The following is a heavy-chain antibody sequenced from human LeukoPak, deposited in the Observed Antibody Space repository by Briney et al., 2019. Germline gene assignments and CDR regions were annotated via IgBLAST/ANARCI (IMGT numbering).Heavy chain of an antibody. CDR3: ASPPLSSAMYYAH. V-gene: IGHV1-2*02. CDR2: VEPDDGDT. CDR1: GYNFSGHY. J-gene: IGHJ4*02. Sequence: VASVKVSCKASGYNFSGHYMHWVRQAPGQGLEWMGWVEPDDGDTNYAQNFQGRVTMTRDTSISTVYMELSSLRSDDTAVYYCASPPLSSAMYYAHWGQGTLVTVSS. D-gene: IGHD1-26*01.